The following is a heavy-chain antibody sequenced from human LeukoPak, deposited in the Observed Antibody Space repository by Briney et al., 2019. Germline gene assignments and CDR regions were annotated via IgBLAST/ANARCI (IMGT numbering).Heavy chain of an antibody. CDR1: GYTFTSYY. Sequence: ASVKVSCQASGYTFTSYYMHWVRQAPGQGLEWMGIINPSGGSTSYGQKFQGRVTMTRDMSTSTVYMELSSLGSEDTAVYYCARAPRGSITMIVVVITALDYWGQGTLVTVSS. D-gene: IGHD3-22*01. CDR3: ARAPRGSITMIVVVITALDY. CDR2: INPSGGST. V-gene: IGHV1-46*01. J-gene: IGHJ4*02.